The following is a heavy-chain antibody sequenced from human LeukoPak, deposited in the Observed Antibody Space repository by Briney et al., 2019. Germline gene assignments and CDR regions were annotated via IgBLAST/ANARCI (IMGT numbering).Heavy chain of an antibody. CDR3: TGYSYGWDYYMDV. CDR2: IYNRGST. V-gene: IGHV4-39*07. CDR1: GGYISSTSYY. J-gene: IGHJ6*03. D-gene: IGHD5-18*01. Sequence: KSSETLSLTCTVSGGYISSTSYYWGWIRQPPGKGLEWIGIIYNRGSTDYNPSLKSRVTISVDTSKNQFSLKLNSVTAADTAVYYCTGYSYGWDYYMDVWGKGTTVTVSS.